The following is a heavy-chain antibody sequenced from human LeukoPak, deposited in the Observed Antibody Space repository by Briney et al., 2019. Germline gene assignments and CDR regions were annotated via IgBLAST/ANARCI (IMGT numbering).Heavy chain of an antibody. J-gene: IGHJ4*02. CDR1: GFTFSSYG. Sequence: GGSLRLSCAASGFTFSSYGMSWGRQAPGKGLEWVSAISGSGGSTYYADSVKGRFTISRDNSKLTLYLQMNRLRDEDTAVYYSAKEGGLWFGHLFSRYVDFWGQGTLVSVSS. CDR3: AKEGGLWFGHLFSRYVDF. D-gene: IGHD3-10*01. V-gene: IGHV3-23*01. CDR2: ISGSGGST.